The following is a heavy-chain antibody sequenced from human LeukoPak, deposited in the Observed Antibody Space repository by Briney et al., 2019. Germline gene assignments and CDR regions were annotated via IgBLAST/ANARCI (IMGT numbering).Heavy chain of an antibody. J-gene: IGHJ5*02. CDR2: ISSSSSYI. V-gene: IGHV3-21*04. CDR1: GFTFSSYS. D-gene: IGHD3-9*01. Sequence: GGSLRLSCAASGFTFSSYSMNWVRQAPGKGLEWVSSISSSSSYIYYADSVKGRFTISRDNAKNSLYLQMNSLRAEDTAVYYCAKLRLLRYFDWITGGWFDPWGQGTLVTVSS. CDR3: AKLRLLRYFDWITGGWFDP.